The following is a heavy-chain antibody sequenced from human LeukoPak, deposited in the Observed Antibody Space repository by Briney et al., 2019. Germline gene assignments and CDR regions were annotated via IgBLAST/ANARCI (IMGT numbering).Heavy chain of an antibody. CDR2: IYTTGYT. V-gene: IGHV4-4*07. D-gene: IGHD6-13*01. J-gene: IGHJ6*03. CDR1: GDSISTYY. Sequence: SETLSLTCTVSGDSISTYYWSWIRLPAGKGLEWIGRIYTTGYTDYNPSLKSRVTISLDTSKNQFSLKVSSVTAADTGVYYCAREAAPEPGSGYYMDVRGKGTTVTVSS. CDR3: AREAAPEPGSGYYMDV.